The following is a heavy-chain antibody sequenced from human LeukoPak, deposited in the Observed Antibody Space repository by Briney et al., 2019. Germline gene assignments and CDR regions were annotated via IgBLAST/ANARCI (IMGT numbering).Heavy chain of an antibody. D-gene: IGHD6-19*01. CDR1: GYTFTNYA. Sequence: EASVKVSLKASGYTFTNYAMNWVRQAPGQGLEWLGWINPNSGGTNYAQKFQGRVTMTRDRSSNTVYMEVRSLTSDDTAVYYCARGLIAVAFFDYWGQGTLVTVSS. CDR3: ARGLIAVAFFDY. CDR2: INPNSGGT. V-gene: IGHV1-2*02. J-gene: IGHJ4*02.